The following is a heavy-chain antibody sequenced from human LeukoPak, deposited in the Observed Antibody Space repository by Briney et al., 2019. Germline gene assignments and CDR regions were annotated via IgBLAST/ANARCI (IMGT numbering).Heavy chain of an antibody. D-gene: IGHD3-9*01. CDR2: ISWNSGSI. J-gene: IGHJ3*02. Sequence: GGSLRLSCAASGFTFDDYAMHWVRQAPGKGLEWVSGISWNSGSIGYADSVKGRFTISRDNAKNSLYLQMNSLRAEDTAVYYCARGLALRYFDWLSGPNTFDIWGQGTMVTVSS. CDR1: GFTFDDYA. CDR3: ARGLALRYFDWLSGPNTFDI. V-gene: IGHV3-9*01.